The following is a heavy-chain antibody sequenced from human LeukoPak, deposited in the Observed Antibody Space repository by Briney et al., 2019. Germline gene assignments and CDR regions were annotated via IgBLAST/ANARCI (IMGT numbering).Heavy chain of an antibody. V-gene: IGHV3-7*01. J-gene: IGHJ4*02. Sequence: GGSLRLSCVASGFTFSSYWMTWVRQAPGQGLEWVANIKTDGSQIYYVGSVKGRFTISRDNAKNSLYLQMNSLRAEDTAVYYCARDLNWETYWGQGTLVSVSS. CDR2: IKTDGSQI. D-gene: IGHD7-27*01. CDR1: GFTFSSYW. CDR3: ARDLNWETY.